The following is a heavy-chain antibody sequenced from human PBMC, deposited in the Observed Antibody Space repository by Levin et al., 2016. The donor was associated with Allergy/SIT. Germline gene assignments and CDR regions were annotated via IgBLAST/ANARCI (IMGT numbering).Heavy chain of an antibody. D-gene: IGHD2-2*01. CDR1: GFTFSSYA. CDR3: AKSLLPYLGYCSSTSCSPFDY. CDR2: ISGSGGST. Sequence: GESLKISCAASGFTFSSYAMSWVRQAPGKGLEWVSAISGSGGSTYYADSVKGRFTISRDNSKNTLYLQMNSLRAEDTAVYFCAKSLLPYLGYCSSTSCSPFDYWGQGTLVTVSS. J-gene: IGHJ4*02. V-gene: IGHV3-23*01.